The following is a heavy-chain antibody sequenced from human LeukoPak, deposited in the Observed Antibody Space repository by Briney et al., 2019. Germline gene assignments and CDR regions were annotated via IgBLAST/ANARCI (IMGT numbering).Heavy chain of an antibody. V-gene: IGHV4-38-2*02. CDR3: AIAPSSYESGNGYPNLGWLDP. CDR2: FHRGRI. J-gene: IGHJ5*02. Sequence: SETLSLTCKVSGYPIGLDYYWVWIRQAPGRGLQWIGGFHRGRIQYNSALKSRVTISIDSSKNQFPLRMWPVTAADTAFYFCAIAPSSYESGNGYPNLGWLDPWGQGALVTVSS. D-gene: IGHD5-24*01. CDR1: GYPIGLDYY.